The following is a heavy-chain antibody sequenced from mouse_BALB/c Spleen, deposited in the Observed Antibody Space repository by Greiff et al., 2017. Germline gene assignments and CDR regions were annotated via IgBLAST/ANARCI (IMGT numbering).Heavy chain of an antibody. CDR2: INPYNDGT. J-gene: IGHJ4*01. CDR3: ARRGTRYAMDY. D-gene: IGHD3-3*01. Sequence: VHVKQSGPELVKPGASVKMSCKASGYTFTSYVMHWVKQKPGQGLEWIGYINPYNDGTKYNEKFKGKATLTSDKSSSTAYMELSSLTSEDSAVYYCARRGTRYAMDYWGQGTSVTVSS. CDR1: GYTFTSYV. V-gene: IGHV1-14*01.